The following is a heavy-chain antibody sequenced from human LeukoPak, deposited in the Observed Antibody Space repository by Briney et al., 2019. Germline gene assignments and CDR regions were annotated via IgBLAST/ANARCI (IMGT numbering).Heavy chain of an antibody. V-gene: IGHV3-7*01. CDR3: ARGSIAVAGTRWFDP. D-gene: IGHD6-19*01. CDR2: IKQDGSEK. Sequence: GGSLRLSCAASGLTFSSYWMSWDRQAPGKGLEWVANIKQDGSEKYYVDSVKGRFTISRDNAKNSLYLQMNSLRAEDTAVYYCARGSIAVAGTRWFDPWAREPWSPSPQ. CDR1: GLTFSSYW. J-gene: IGHJ5*02.